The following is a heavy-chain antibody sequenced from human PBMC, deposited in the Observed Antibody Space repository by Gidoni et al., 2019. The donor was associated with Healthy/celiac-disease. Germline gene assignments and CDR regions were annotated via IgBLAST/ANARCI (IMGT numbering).Heavy chain of an antibody. CDR3: ATLTDDSSGCCPIDAFDI. CDR1: VYSFTSYW. V-gene: IGHV5-10-1*03. D-gene: IGHD3-22*01. CDR2: IDPRDSYT. J-gene: IGHJ3*02. Sequence: VPLVQSGAEVIKPGESLRISCQVSVYSFTSYWISWVRQMPGKGLEWRGRIDPRDSYTNYSPSFQGHVTISADKSISTAYLQWSSLKASDTAMYYCATLTDDSSGCCPIDAFDIWGQGTMVTVSS.